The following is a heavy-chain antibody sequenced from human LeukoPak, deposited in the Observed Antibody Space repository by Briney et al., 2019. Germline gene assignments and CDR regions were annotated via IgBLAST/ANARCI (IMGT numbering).Heavy chain of an antibody. V-gene: IGHV3-23*01. CDR1: GFTFSSYA. D-gene: IGHD2-15*01. J-gene: IGHJ3*02. CDR2: ISGSGGST. Sequence: PGGSLRLSCAASGFTFSSYAMSWVRQAPGKGLEWVSAISGSGGSTYYADSVKGRFTISRDNSKNTLYLQMNSLRAEDTAVYHCAKARGYCSGGSCYSGFHDAFHIWGQGTMVTVSS. CDR3: AKARGYCSGGSCYSGFHDAFHI.